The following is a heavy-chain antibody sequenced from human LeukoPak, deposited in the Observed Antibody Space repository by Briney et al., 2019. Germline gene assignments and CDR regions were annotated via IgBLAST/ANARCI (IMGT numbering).Heavy chain of an antibody. V-gene: IGHV4-39*01. D-gene: IGHD3-10*01. CDR3: ARVTAYYYGSGSHLVLDY. CDR1: GFTFSSYW. Sequence: GSLRLSCAASGFTFSSYWMSWIRQPPGKGLEWIGSIYYSGSTYYNPSLKSRVTISVDTSKNQFSLKLSSVTAADTAVYYCARVTAYYYGSGSHLVLDYWGQGTLVTVSS. CDR2: IYYSGST. J-gene: IGHJ4*02.